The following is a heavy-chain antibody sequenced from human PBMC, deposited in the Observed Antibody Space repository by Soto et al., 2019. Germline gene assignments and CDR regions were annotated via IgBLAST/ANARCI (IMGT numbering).Heavy chain of an antibody. Sequence: EVQLLESGGGLVQPGGSLRLSCAASGFTFSSDAMSWVRQVPGKGLEWVSAISGSGGSTYYADSVKGRFTISRDSSKNTLYLQMNRLRAEDTAVYYCAKVNGYSSGWFDYWGQGTLVTVSS. CDR3: AKVNGYSSGWFDY. D-gene: IGHD6-19*01. V-gene: IGHV3-23*01. J-gene: IGHJ4*02. CDR1: GFTFSSDA. CDR2: ISGSGGST.